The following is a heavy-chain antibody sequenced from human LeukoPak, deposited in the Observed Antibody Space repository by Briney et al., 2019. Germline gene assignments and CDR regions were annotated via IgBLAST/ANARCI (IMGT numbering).Heavy chain of an antibody. Sequence: RTGGSLRLSCVASGFTFSNLAMGWVRQAPGKGLEGVSVISDSGGTTYYADSVKGRFTISRDNSRNTLYLQMNSLRVDDTAVYYCAKDARRYSGWYFFDHWGQGTLVTVSS. D-gene: IGHD6-19*01. CDR1: GFTFSNLA. V-gene: IGHV3-23*01. CDR3: AKDARRYSGWYFFDH. CDR2: ISDSGGTT. J-gene: IGHJ4*02.